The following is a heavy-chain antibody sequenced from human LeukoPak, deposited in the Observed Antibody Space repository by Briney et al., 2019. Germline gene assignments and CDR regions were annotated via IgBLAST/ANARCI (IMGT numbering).Heavy chain of an antibody. J-gene: IGHJ4*02. V-gene: IGHV3-23*01. Sequence: PGGSLRLSCAASGFTFSSYAMSWVRQAPGKGLEWVSGISGSGGGSTYYADSVKGRFTISRDNSKNTLYLQMNSLRAEDTAVYYCAKRITGTRALDYWGQGTLVTVSS. CDR2: ISGSGGGST. D-gene: IGHD1-7*01. CDR3: AKRITGTRALDY. CDR1: GFTFSSYA.